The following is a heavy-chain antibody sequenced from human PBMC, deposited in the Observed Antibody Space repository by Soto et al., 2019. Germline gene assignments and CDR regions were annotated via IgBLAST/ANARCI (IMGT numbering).Heavy chain of an antibody. CDR2: ITPFNGNT. CDR3: ASAVHCSGGSCYSEDDAFDI. D-gene: IGHD2-15*01. V-gene: IGHV1-45*02. CDR1: GYTSTYRY. Sequence: GASVKVSCKASGYTSTYRYLHWVRQAPGQALEWMGWITPFNGNTNYAQKFQDRVTITRDRSMSTAYMELSSLRSEDTAMYYCASAVHCSGGSCYSEDDAFDIWGQGTMVTV. J-gene: IGHJ3*02.